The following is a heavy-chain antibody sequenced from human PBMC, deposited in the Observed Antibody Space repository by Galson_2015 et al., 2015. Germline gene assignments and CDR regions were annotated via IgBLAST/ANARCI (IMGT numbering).Heavy chain of an antibody. CDR3: ARDPRYRSSTREGWFDP. J-gene: IGHJ5*02. CDR1: GFTFSSYA. CDR2: ISYDGSNK. V-gene: IGHV3-30-3*01. Sequence: SLRLSCAASGFTFSSYAMHWVRQAPGKGLEWVAVISYDGSNKYYADSVKGRFTISRDNSKNTLYLQMNSLRAEDTAVYYCARDPRYRSSTREGWFDPWGQGTLVTVSS. D-gene: IGHD2-2*01.